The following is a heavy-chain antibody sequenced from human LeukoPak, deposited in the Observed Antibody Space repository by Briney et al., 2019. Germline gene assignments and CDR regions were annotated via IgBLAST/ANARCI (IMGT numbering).Heavy chain of an antibody. CDR2: ISGSGGTT. V-gene: IGHV3-23*01. CDR1: GFTFNNYA. D-gene: IGHD3-16*01. J-gene: IGHJ4*02. Sequence: GGSLRLSCAASGFTFNNYAMGWVRQAPGEGLEWVSTISGSGGTTYNTDSVKGRFTIFRDNSRKTLYLQMNSLRAEDTAVYFCANFPSHSYAYGDIDYWGQGTLVTVSS. CDR3: ANFPSHSYAYGDIDY.